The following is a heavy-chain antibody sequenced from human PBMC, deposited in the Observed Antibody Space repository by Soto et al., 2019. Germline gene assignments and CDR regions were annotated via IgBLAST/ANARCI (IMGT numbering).Heavy chain of an antibody. Sequence: EVQLVESGGGLVQPGGSLKLSCAASGFIFSDSALHWVRQASGKGLEWVGRIRRKANNYATTYAAAVEGRFAISRDDSKNTAYLKMNSLKNEDTAIYYCTRGIDVWRGYPRYYLDDWGQGTLVTIYS. D-gene: IGHD3-3*01. V-gene: IGHV3-73*02. J-gene: IGHJ4*02. CDR3: TRGIDVWRGYPRYYLDD. CDR1: GFIFSDSA. CDR2: IRRKANNYAT.